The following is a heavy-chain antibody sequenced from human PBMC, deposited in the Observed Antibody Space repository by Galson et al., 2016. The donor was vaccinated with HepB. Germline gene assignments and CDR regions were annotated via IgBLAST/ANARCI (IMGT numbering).Heavy chain of an antibody. J-gene: IGHJ4*02. CDR1: GFSFANYA. CDR3: AKGGYFDTTGYFDY. D-gene: IGHD3-9*01. Sequence: SLRLSCAASGFSFANYAMSWVRQTPGKGLEWVAAISGSGHIIYYADSVKGRFTVSRDNSGRTLFLEMNSLRAEDTAAYYCAKGGYFDTTGYFDYWGQGTLVTVSS. V-gene: IGHV3-23*01. CDR2: ISGSGHII.